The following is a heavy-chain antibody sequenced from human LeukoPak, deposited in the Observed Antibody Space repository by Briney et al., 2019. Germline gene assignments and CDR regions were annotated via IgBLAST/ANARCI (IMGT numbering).Heavy chain of an antibody. V-gene: IGHV3-74*01. CDR3: ARDRKRWLQFRVSDYYYYMDG. CDR2: INSDGSST. CDR1: GFTFSSYW. J-gene: IGHJ6*03. Sequence: GGSLRLSCAASGFTFSSYWMHWVRQPPGKGLVWVSRINSDGSSTSYADSVKGRFTISRDNAKHTLYLQMKSLRAEDTAVYYCARDRKRWLQFRVSDYYYYMDGCRKGTTVTVSS. D-gene: IGHD5-24*01.